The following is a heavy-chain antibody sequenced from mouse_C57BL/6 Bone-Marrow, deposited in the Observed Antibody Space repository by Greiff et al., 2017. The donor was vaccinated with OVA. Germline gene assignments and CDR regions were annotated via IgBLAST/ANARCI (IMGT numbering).Heavy chain of an antibody. D-gene: IGHD2-2*01. CDR1: GYAFSSSW. J-gene: IGHJ1*03. CDR2: IYPGDGDT. CDR3: ARGGYGGDWYFDV. V-gene: IGHV1-82*01. Sequence: QVQLQQSGPELVKPGASVKISCKASGYAFSSSWMNWVKQRPGKGLEWIGRIYPGDGDTNYNGKFKGKATLTADKSSSTAYMQLSSLTSEDSAVYFCARGGYGGDWYFDVWGTGTTVTVSS.